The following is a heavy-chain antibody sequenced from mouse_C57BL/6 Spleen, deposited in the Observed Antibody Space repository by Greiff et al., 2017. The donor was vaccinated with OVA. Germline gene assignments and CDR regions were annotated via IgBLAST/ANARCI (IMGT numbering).Heavy chain of an antibody. CDR3: ARVGTGTKAFDY. Sequence: EVMLVESEGGLVQPGSSMKLSCTASGFTFSDYYMAWVRQVPEKGLEWVANINYDGSSTYYLDSLKSRFIISRDNAKNILYLQMSSLKSEDTATYYCARVGTGTKAFDYWGQGTTLTVSS. V-gene: IGHV5-16*01. J-gene: IGHJ2*01. CDR1: GFTFSDYY. D-gene: IGHD4-1*01. CDR2: INYDGSST.